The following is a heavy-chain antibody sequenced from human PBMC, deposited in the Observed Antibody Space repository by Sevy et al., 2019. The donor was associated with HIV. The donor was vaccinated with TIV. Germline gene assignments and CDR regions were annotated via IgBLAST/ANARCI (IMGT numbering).Heavy chain of an antibody. CDR1: GFTFSSYA. Sequence: GGSLRLSCAASGFTFSSYAMHWARQAPGKGLEWVAVISYDGSNKYYADSVKGRFTISRDNSKNTLYLQMNSLRAEDTAVYYCAREGDIEEDVSAFDIWGQWTMVTVSS. V-gene: IGHV3-30-3*01. CDR2: ISYDGSNK. D-gene: IGHD2-15*01. CDR3: AREGDIEEDVSAFDI. J-gene: IGHJ3*02.